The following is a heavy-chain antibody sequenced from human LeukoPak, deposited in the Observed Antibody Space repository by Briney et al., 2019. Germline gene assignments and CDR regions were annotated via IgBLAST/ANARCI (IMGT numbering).Heavy chain of an antibody. Sequence: GGSLRLSCAASGFTFSSYAMSWVRQAPGKGLEWVSAISGSGGSTYYADSVKSRFTISRDNSKNTLYLQMNSLRAEDTAVYYCAKDTLYDFWSSYWVYYFDYWGQGTLVTVSS. V-gene: IGHV3-23*01. D-gene: IGHD3-3*01. J-gene: IGHJ4*02. CDR2: ISGSGGST. CDR1: GFTFSSYA. CDR3: AKDTLYDFWSSYWVYYFDY.